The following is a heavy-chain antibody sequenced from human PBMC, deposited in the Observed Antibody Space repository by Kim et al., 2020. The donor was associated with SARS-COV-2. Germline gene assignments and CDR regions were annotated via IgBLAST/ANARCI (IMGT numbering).Heavy chain of an antibody. J-gene: IGHJ4*02. V-gene: IGHV4-31*02. Sequence: YYNPSLKSRVTISVDTSKNQFSLKLSSVTAADTAVYYCARRGIAAAPFDYWGQGTLVTVSS. CDR3: ARRGIAAAPFDY. D-gene: IGHD6-13*01.